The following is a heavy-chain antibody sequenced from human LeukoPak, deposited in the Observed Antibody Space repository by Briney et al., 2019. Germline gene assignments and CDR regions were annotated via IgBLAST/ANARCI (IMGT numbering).Heavy chain of an antibody. V-gene: IGHV3-23*01. CDR3: AKAGGYYGSGSYSISYGMDV. CDR1: GFTFSSYA. CDR2: ISGSGGST. Sequence: GGSLRLSCAASGFTFSSYAMSWVRQAPGQGLEWVSAISGSGGSTYYADSVKGRFTISRDNSKNTLYLQMNSLRAEDTAVYYCAKAGGYYGSGSYSISYGMDVWGQGTTVTVSS. J-gene: IGHJ6*02. D-gene: IGHD3-10*01.